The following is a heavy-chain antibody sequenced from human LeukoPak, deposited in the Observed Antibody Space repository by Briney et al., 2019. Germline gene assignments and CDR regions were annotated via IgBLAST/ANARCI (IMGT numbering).Heavy chain of an antibody. CDR3: TTMAGIVGAKYFDY. CDR1: GFTFSNAW. Sequence: GGSLRLSCAASGFTFSNAWMNWVRQAPGKGLEWVGRIKSKTDYGTTDYAAPVKGRFTLSRDDSKNTLFLQMNSLKIEDTAVYYCTTMAGIVGAKYFDYWGQGILVTVSS. V-gene: IGHV3-15*07. J-gene: IGHJ4*02. CDR2: IKSKTDYGTT. D-gene: IGHD1-26*01.